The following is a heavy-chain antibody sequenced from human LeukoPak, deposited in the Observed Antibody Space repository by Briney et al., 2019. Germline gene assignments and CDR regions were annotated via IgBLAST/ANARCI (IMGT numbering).Heavy chain of an antibody. CDR2: ISAYNGNT. Sequence: AAVKVSCKASGYTFTSYGISWVRQAPAQGRDWMGWISAYNGNTNYAQKLQGRVTMTPDTSTSTAYMELRSLRSDDTAVYYCARDLVVPVAVTADAFDIWGQGTMVTVSS. CDR3: ARDLVVPVAVTADAFDI. D-gene: IGHD2-2*01. CDR1: GYTFTSYG. V-gene: IGHV1-18*01. J-gene: IGHJ3*02.